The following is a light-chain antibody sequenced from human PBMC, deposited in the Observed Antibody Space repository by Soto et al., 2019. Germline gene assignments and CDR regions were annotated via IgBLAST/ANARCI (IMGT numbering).Light chain of an antibody. V-gene: IGKV2-30*01. CDR1: QSLAYSDGNTY. CDR2: EVS. Sequence: DVVMTQSPLSLPVTLGQPASISCRSSQSLAYSDGNTYLNWFQQRPGQSPRRIIYEVSNRDSGVPDRFSGSGSGTDFTLKISRVEAEDVGVYYCMQGTHWLPTFGQGTRLEI. CDR3: MQGTHWLPT. J-gene: IGKJ5*01.